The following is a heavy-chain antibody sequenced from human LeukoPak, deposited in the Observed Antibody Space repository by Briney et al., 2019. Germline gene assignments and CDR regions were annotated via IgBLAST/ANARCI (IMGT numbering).Heavy chain of an antibody. J-gene: IGHJ4*02. CDR3: ARGHHGWSGYDY. CDR2: ISSSSSYI. D-gene: IGHD3-3*01. V-gene: IGHV3-21*01. Sequence: GGPLRLSCAASGFTFNNYEMNWVRQAPGKGLEWVSSISSSSSYIYYADSVKGRFTISRDNAKNSLYLQMNSLRAEDTAVYYCARGHHGWSGYDYWGQGTLVTVSS. CDR1: GFTFNNYE.